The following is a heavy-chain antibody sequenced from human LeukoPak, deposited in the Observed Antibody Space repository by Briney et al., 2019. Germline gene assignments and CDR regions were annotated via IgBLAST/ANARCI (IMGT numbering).Heavy chain of an antibody. Sequence: PSETLSLTCAVYGGSFSGYYWSWLRQPPGKRLEWVGEINLSGSTNYNPSLKSRVTISVDTSKNQFSLKLSSVTAADTAVYYCARGLGYYYGSGSYYYYYYYMDVWGKGTTVTVSS. CDR3: ARGLGYYYGSGSYYYYYYYMDV. V-gene: IGHV4-34*01. CDR2: INLSGST. D-gene: IGHD3-10*01. CDR1: GGSFSGYY. J-gene: IGHJ6*03.